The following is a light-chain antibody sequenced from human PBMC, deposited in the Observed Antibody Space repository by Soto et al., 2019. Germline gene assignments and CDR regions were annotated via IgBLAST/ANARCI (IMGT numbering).Light chain of an antibody. Sequence: QSALTQPPSASGSPGQSVTISCTGTGSDVGGYNYVSWYQQHPGKAPKLMIYEVSKRPSGVPDRFSGSKSGNTASLTVSGLQAEDEADYYCSSYAGSNNLGVFGGGTQLTVL. CDR1: GSDVGGYNY. J-gene: IGLJ2*01. CDR3: SSYAGSNNLGV. CDR2: EVS. V-gene: IGLV2-8*01.